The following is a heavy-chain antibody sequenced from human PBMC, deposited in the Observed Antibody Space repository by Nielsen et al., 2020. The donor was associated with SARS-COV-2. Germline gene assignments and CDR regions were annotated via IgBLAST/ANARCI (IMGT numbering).Heavy chain of an antibody. CDR2: INHSGST. V-gene: IGHV4-34*01. J-gene: IGHJ4*02. CDR1: GGSFSGYY. Sequence: SETLSLTCAVYGGSFSGYYWSWIRQPPGKGLEWIGEINHSGSTNYNPSLKSRVTISVDTSKNQFSLKLSSVTAADTAVYYCARGRTDSDYWGQGTLVTVSS. CDR3: ARGRTDSDY.